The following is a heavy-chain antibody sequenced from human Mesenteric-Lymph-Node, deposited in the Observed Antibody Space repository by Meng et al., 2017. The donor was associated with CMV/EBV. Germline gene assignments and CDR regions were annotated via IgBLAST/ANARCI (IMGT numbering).Heavy chain of an antibody. D-gene: IGHD2-2*01. V-gene: IGHV3-74*01. J-gene: IGHJ6*02. Sequence: GGSLRLSCAASGFTFSSYWMHWVRQAPGKGLVWVSRINSDGSSTSYADSVKGRFTISRDSAKNTLYLQMNSLRAEDTAVYYCARDCWGYCSSTSVSYGMDVWGQGTTVTVSS. CDR2: INSDGSST. CDR3: ARDCWGYCSSTSVSYGMDV. CDR1: GFTFSSYW.